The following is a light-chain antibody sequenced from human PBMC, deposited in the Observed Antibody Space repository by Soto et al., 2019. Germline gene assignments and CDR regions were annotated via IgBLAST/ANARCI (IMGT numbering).Light chain of an antibody. CDR2: DAS. V-gene: IGKV3-11*01. CDR3: LQRSNWPRWT. J-gene: IGKJ1*01. CDR1: QSVSYH. Sequence: VVMTQTPATLSVSPGGRVTLSCRASQSVSYHVAWYQQKPGQTPRLVIYDASIRASGIPARFSGSGSGTEFSLTINSLEPEDFAVYYCLQRSNWPRWTFGQGTKVEIK.